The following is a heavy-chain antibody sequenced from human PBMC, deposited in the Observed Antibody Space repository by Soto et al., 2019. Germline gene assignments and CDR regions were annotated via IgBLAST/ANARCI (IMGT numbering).Heavy chain of an antibody. CDR2: ISYDGSNK. J-gene: IGHJ4*02. V-gene: IGHV3-30*03. CDR3: ARGEGGEYYFDY. D-gene: IGHD3-16*01. Sequence: QVQLVESGGGVVQPGRSLRLSCAASGFTFSSYGMHWVRQAPGKGLEWVAVISYDGSNKYYADSVKGRFTISRDKSKNTLYLQMNSLRAEDTAVYYCARGEGGEYYFDYWGQGTLVTVSS. CDR1: GFTFSSYG.